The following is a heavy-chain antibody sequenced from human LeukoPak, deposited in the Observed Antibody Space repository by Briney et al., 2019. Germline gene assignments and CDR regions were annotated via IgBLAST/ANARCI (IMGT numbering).Heavy chain of an antibody. D-gene: IGHD3-22*01. V-gene: IGHV4-34*01. J-gene: IGHJ4*02. CDR1: GGSFSGYY. CDR3: ATLKVNDSSGYRIGY. Sequence: SSETLSLTCAVYGGSFSGYYWSWIRQPPGKGLEWIGEINHSGSTNYNPSLKSRVTISVDTSKNQFSLKLSSVTAADTAVYYCATLKVNDSSGYRIGYWGQGTLVTVSS. CDR2: INHSGST.